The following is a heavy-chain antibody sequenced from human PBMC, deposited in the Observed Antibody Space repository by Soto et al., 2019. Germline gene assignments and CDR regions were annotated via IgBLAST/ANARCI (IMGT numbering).Heavy chain of an antibody. CDR1: GYTFTSYA. D-gene: IGHD6-19*01. CDR3: ARVSGWYHLDY. J-gene: IGHJ4*02. V-gene: IGHV1-3*05. Sequence: QVQLVQSGAEEKKPGASVKVSCKASGYTFTSYAMHWVRQAPGQRLEWMGWINGGNGNTKYSQKFQGRVAITRDTSASTAYMELSSLRSEDTAVYYCARVSGWYHLDYWGQGTLDTVSS. CDR2: INGGNGNT.